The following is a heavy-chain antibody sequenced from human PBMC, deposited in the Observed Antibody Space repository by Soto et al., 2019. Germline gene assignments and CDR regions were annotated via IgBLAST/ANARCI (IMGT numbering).Heavy chain of an antibody. CDR3: AKDRLDYDILTGHIEILFDY. V-gene: IGHV3-23*01. CDR2: ISGSGGST. Sequence: GGSLRLSCAASGFTFSSYAMSWVRQAPGKGLEWVSAISGSGGSTYYADSVKGRFTISRDNSKNTLYLQMNSLRAEDTAVYYCAKDRLDYDILTGHIEILFDYWGQGTLVTVSS. D-gene: IGHD3-9*01. CDR1: GFTFSSYA. J-gene: IGHJ4*02.